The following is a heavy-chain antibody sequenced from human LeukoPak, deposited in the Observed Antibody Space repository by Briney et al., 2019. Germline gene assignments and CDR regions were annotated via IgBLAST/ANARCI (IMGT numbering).Heavy chain of an antibody. V-gene: IGHV3-33*01. CDR1: GFTFSSYG. J-gene: IGHJ5*02. D-gene: IGHD3-10*01. CDR3: ARVRWFGELVTWFDP. Sequence: GGSLRLSCAASGFTFSSYGMHWVRQAPGKGLEWVAVIWFDGSNKYYADSVKGRFTISRDNSKNTLYLQMNSLRAEDTAVYYCARVRWFGELVTWFDPWGQGTLVTVSS. CDR2: IWFDGSNK.